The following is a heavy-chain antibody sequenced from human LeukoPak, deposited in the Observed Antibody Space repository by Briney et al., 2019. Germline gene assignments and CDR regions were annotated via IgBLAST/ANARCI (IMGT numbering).Heavy chain of an antibody. CDR2: IYSGGST. Sequence: GGSLRLSCAASGFTVSSNYMSWVRQAPGKGLEWVSVIYSGGSTYYADSVKGRFTISRDNSKNTLYLQLNSLRAEDTGLYYCSRGILYLDYWGQGTLVNGSS. D-gene: IGHD2/OR15-2a*01. J-gene: IGHJ4*02. CDR1: GFTVSSNY. V-gene: IGHV3-53*01. CDR3: SRGILYLDY.